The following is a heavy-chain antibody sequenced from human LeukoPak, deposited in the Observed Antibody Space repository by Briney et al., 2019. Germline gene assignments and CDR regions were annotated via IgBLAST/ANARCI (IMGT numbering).Heavy chain of an antibody. V-gene: IGHV3-20*04. Sequence: GGSLRLSCAASGFTFDDYGMSWVRQAPGKGLEWVSGINWNGGSTGYADSVKGRFSISRDNAKNSLYLLMNSLTAEDTALYYCVEDATLYSVGYNFDYWGQGTLVTVSS. J-gene: IGHJ4*02. D-gene: IGHD5-18*01. CDR1: GFTFDDYG. CDR2: INWNGGST. CDR3: VEDATLYSVGYNFDY.